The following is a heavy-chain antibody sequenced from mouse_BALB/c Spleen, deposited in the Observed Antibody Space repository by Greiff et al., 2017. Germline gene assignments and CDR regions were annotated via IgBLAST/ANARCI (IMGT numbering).Heavy chain of an antibody. V-gene: IGHV5-6*02. D-gene: IGHD1-1*01. Sequence: DVKLVESGGDLVKPGGSLKLSCAASGFTFSSYGMSWVRQTPDKRLEWVATISSGGSYTYYPDTVTGRFTISRDNAKNTLYLEMSSLRSEDTAMYYCARDRDYGSSFYWYFDVWGAGTTVTVSS. J-gene: IGHJ1*01. CDR1: GFTFSSYG. CDR2: ISSGGSYT. CDR3: ARDRDYGSSFYWYFDV.